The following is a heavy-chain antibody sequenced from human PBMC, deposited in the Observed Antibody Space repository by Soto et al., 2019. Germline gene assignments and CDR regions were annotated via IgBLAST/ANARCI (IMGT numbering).Heavy chain of an antibody. V-gene: IGHV4-39*01. CDR1: GGSIRDDTYY. CDR2: IYYSGTS. Sequence: QLQLQESGPGLVKPSETLSLTCTVSGGSIRDDTYYWGWIRQPPGKGLEWIGSIYYSGTSSYNPSLKSRVTRSVDTSKKQLSLRLSSVTAADTAAYYCARLHCYSPNCVPLDPWGQGTLVIVSS. CDR3: ARLHCYSPNCVPLDP. D-gene: IGHD2-2*01. J-gene: IGHJ5*02.